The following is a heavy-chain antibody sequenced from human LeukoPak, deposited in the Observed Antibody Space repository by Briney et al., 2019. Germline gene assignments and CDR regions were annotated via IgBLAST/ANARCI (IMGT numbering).Heavy chain of an antibody. Sequence: GGSLRLSCAASGFTFSDFGMHWVRQAPDKGLEWVAVIWYDGSKKFYSDSVRGRVSISRDNSQNTLFLEMNSLSTGDTALYYCTRGQFNVAAGGHAPYYFDNWGQGTLVTVSS. V-gene: IGHV3-33*01. CDR2: IWYDGSKK. CDR3: TRGQFNVAAGGHAPYYFDN. D-gene: IGHD6-13*01. CDR1: GFTFSDFG. J-gene: IGHJ4*02.